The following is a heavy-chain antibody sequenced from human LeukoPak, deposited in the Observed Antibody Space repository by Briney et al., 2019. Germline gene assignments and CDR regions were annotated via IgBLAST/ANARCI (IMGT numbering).Heavy chain of an antibody. D-gene: IGHD5-12*01. CDR2: IIPIFDTA. CDR3: ARDRVATGDYYYYYGMDV. J-gene: IGHJ6*04. Sequence: SVKVSCKASGGTFSSYAISWVRQAPGQGLEWIGGIIPIFDTANYAQKFQGRVTITADESTSTAYMELSSLRSEDTAVYYCARDRVATGDYYYYYGMDVWGKGTTVTVSS. V-gene: IGHV1-69*13. CDR1: GGTFSSYA.